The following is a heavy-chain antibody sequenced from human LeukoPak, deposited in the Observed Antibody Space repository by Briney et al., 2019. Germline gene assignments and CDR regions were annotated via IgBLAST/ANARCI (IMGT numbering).Heavy chain of an antibody. Sequence: ASVKVSCKASGGTFSSYAISWMRQAPGQGLEWMGGIIPIFGTANYAQKFQGRVTITADESTSTAYMELSSLRSEDTAVYYCAAWDTAMVNYYYYYMDVWGKGTTVTISS. J-gene: IGHJ6*03. D-gene: IGHD5-18*01. CDR1: GGTFSSYA. CDR2: IIPIFGTA. V-gene: IGHV1-69*13. CDR3: AAWDTAMVNYYYYYMDV.